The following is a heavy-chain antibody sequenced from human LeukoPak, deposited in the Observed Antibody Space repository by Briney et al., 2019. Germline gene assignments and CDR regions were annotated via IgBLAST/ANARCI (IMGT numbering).Heavy chain of an antibody. CDR3: ARGLVGTTSVYFDY. V-gene: IGHV3-21*01. D-gene: IGHD1-26*01. Sequence: PGGSLRLSCAVSGFTFITYSMNWVRQAPGKGLEWVSSISSGSGYIYQADSVKGRFTISRDNAKNSLYLQTNSLRAEDTAVYYCARGLVGTTSVYFDYWGQGTLVTVSS. CDR1: GFTFITYS. J-gene: IGHJ4*02. CDR2: ISSGSGYI.